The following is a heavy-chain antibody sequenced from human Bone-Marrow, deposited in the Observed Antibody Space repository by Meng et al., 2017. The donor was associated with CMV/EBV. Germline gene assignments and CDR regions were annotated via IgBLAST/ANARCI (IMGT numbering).Heavy chain of an antibody. CDR1: GDSVSSNSAA. V-gene: IGHV6-1*01. Sequence: QTLSLTCAISGDSVSSNSAAWNWIRQSPSRGLEWLGRTYYRSKWYNDYAVSVKSRITINPDTSKNQFSLQLNSVTPEDTAVYYCARDRDYYDSSGYYYYGMDVWGQGTTVTVSS. D-gene: IGHD3-22*01. CDR2: TYYRSKWYN. J-gene: IGHJ6*02. CDR3: ARDRDYYDSSGYYYYGMDV.